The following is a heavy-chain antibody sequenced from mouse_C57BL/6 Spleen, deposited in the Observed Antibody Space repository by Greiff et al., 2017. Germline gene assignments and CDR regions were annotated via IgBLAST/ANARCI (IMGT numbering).Heavy chain of an antibody. V-gene: IGHV1-82*01. CDR2: IYPGDGDT. J-gene: IGHJ2*01. D-gene: IGHD1-1*01. CDR3: ARRITTVVAFDY. Sequence: QVQLQQSGPELVKPGASVKISCKASGYAFSSSWMNWVKQRPGKGLEWIGRIYPGDGDTNYNGKFKGKATLTADKSSSTAYMQLSSLTSEDSAVYFCARRITTVVAFDYWGQGTTLTVSS. CDR1: GYAFSSSW.